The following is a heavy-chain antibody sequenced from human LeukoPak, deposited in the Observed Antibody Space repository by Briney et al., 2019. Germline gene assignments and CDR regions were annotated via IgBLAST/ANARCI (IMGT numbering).Heavy chain of an antibody. Sequence: ASETLSLTCTVSGGSISSYYWNWIRQPPGKGLEWIGYIYYSGTTNYNPSLKSRVTISVDTSKNQFSLKLSSVTAADTAVYYCARDDNYYDSSGYPRLGYYGMDVWGQGTTVAVSS. CDR1: GGSISSYY. V-gene: IGHV4-59*01. CDR3: ARDDNYYDSSGYPRLGYYGMDV. CDR2: IYYSGTT. D-gene: IGHD3-22*01. J-gene: IGHJ6*02.